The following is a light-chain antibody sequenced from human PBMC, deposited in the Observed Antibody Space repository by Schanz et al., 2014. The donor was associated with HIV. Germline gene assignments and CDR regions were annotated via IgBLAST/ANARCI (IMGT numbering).Light chain of an antibody. J-gene: IGLJ2*01. CDR2: DVS. CDR1: SSDVGFYNY. V-gene: IGLV2-14*03. Sequence: QSALTQPASVSGSPGQSITISCTGTSSDVGFYNYVSWYQQHPGKAPTLMIYDVSDRPSGVSNRFSGSKSGNTASLTISGLRAEDEADYYCSSYTSSNTLVFGGGTKLTVL. CDR3: SSYTSSNTLV.